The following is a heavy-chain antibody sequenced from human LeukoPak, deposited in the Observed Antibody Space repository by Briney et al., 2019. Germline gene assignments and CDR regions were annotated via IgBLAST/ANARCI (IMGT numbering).Heavy chain of an antibody. D-gene: IGHD3-10*01. CDR3: ARDGEFDY. V-gene: IGHV3-30*03. Sequence: GRSLRLSCAASGFTFSSYGMHWVRQAPGKGLEWVAVISYDGSNKYYADSVKGRFTISRDNSKNTLYLQMNSLRTEDTAVYYCARDGEFDYWGQGTLVTVSS. CDR2: ISYDGSNK. CDR1: GFTFSSYG. J-gene: IGHJ4*02.